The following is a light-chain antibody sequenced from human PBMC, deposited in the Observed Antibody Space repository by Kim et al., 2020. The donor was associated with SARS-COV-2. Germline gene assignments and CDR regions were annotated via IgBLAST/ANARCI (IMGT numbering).Light chain of an antibody. CDR2: GAS. CDR1: QDIRND. CDR3: LQHSTYPIT. Sequence: ASVGDRATITCRESQDIRNDLGWYQQNPGRAPKRLIYGASSLQSGVPSRFSGSGSGTEFTLTISSVQPEDFATYFCLQHSTYPITFGQGTRLEIK. V-gene: IGKV1-17*01. J-gene: IGKJ5*01.